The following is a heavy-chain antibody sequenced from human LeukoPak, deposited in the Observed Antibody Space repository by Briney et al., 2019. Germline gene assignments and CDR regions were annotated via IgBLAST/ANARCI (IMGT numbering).Heavy chain of an antibody. V-gene: IGHV5-51*01. J-gene: IGHJ4*02. CDR2: IYPGDSDT. CDR3: ARLRLDILTGYYEDY. Sequence: GEPLKISCKGSGSSFTSYWIGWVRQLPGKGLEWMRIIYPGDSDTRYSPSFQGQVTISADKSISTAYLQWSSLKASDTAMYYCARLRLDILTGYYEDYWGQGTLVTVSS. D-gene: IGHD3-9*01. CDR1: GSSFTSYW.